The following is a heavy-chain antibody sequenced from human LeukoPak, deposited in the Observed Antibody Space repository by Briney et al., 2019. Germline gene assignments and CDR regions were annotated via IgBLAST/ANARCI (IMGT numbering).Heavy chain of an antibody. CDR3: ARGHYYDFSWGAFDI. Sequence: GGSLRLSCAASGFTFSSDWMSWVRQAPGRGLQWVAKIKQDGSEKYYVDSVKGRFTISRDNAKNSLYLQMNSLRAEDTAVYYCARGHYYDFSWGAFDIWGQGTMVTVSS. J-gene: IGHJ3*02. CDR2: IKQDGSEK. D-gene: IGHD3-3*01. V-gene: IGHV3-7*01. CDR1: GFTFSSDW.